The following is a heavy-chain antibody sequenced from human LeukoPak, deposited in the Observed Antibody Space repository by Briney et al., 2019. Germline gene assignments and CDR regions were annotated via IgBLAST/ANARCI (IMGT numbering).Heavy chain of an antibody. CDR2: IYYSGST. D-gene: IGHD6-6*01. CDR3: ARRVVAARPFDY. CDR1: GGSISSSSYY. Sequence: KSSETLSLTCTVSGGSISSSSYYWGWIRQPPGKGLEWIGSIYYSGSTYYNPSLKSRVTISVDTSKNQFSLKLSSVTAADTAAYYCARRVVAARPFDYWGQGTLVTVSS. V-gene: IGHV4-39*01. J-gene: IGHJ4*02.